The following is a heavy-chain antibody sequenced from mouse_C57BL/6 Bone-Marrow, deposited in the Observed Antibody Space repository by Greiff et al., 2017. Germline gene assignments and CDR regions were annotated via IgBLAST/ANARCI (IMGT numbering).Heavy chain of an antibody. V-gene: IGHV10-1*01. D-gene: IGHD1-1*01. CDR3: VRHAIYYYGSRHWYFDV. J-gene: IGHJ1*03. Sequence: EVKLMESGGGLVQPKGSLKLSCAASGFSFNTYAMNWVRQAPGKGFEWVARIRSKSNNYATYYADSVKDRFTISRADSESMLYLQMNNLKTEDTAMYYCVRHAIYYYGSRHWYFDVWGTGTTVTVSS. CDR1: GFSFNTYA. CDR2: IRSKSNNYAT.